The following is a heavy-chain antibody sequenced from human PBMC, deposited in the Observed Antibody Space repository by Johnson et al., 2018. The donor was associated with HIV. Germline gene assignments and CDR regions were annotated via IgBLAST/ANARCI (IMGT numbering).Heavy chain of an antibody. Sequence: VQLVESGGVVVQPGGSLRLSCAASGFTFDDFAMRWVRHAPGQGLEWVTGISWDGGNTGYADSVKGRFTISRDNAQNSLYLQMNSLRAEDTAVDYGGKDRLTLYAFDIWGQGTMVTVSS. CDR2: ISWDGGNT. V-gene: IGHV3-20*04. D-gene: IGHD1-14*01. CDR3: GKDRLTLYAFDI. J-gene: IGHJ3*02. CDR1: GFTFDDFA.